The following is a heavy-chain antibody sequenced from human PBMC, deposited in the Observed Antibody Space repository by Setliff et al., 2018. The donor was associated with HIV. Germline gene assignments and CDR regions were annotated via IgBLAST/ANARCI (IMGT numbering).Heavy chain of an antibody. J-gene: IGHJ3*02. CDR2: FHPGDSDT. Sequence: GESLKISCKGSGYRFTNYWIGWVRQMPGKGLEWMGIFHPGDSDTRYSPSFQGQVTISAGKSVSTAYLQWSSLKASDSAMYYCARFWNSGSYRDAFDIWGQGTMVTVSS. CDR3: ARFWNSGSYRDAFDI. D-gene: IGHD1-26*01. V-gene: IGHV5-51*01. CDR1: GYRFTNYW.